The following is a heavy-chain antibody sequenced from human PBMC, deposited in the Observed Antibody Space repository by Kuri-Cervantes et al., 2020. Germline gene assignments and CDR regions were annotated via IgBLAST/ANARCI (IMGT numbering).Heavy chain of an antibody. V-gene: IGHV3-74*01. CDR3: AKDYCSGGTCMFDY. D-gene: IGHD2-15*01. J-gene: IGHJ4*02. CDR1: GFTLRSYW. Sequence: GESLKISCAASGFTLRSYWMHWVRQVPGKGLLWVSRISSDGSSTSYADSVKGRFTISRDNSKNTLYLQMNSLRPEDTAVYYCAKDYCSGGTCMFDYWGQGTLVTVSS. CDR2: ISSDGSST.